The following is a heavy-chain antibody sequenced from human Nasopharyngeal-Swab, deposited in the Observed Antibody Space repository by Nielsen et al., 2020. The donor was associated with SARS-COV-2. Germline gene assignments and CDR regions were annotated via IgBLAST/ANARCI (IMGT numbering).Heavy chain of an antibody. CDR1: GFTFSSYG. CDR2: IWYDGSNK. Sequence: SLRLSCAASGFTFSSYGMHWVRQAPGKGLEWVAVIWYDGSNKYYADSVKGRFTISRDNSKNTLYLQMNSLRAEDTAVYYCARGNRPVAFDIWGQGTMVTVSS. J-gene: IGHJ3*02. V-gene: IGHV3-33*01. D-gene: IGHD2/OR15-2a*01. CDR3: ARGNRPVAFDI.